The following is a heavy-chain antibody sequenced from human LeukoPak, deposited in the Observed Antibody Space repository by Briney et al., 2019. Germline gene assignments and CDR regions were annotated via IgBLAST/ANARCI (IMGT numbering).Heavy chain of an antibody. Sequence: SGGSLRLSCAASGFTFSSYAMSWVRQAPGKGLEWVSYISSSSSRTIYYADSVKGRFTISRDNAKNSLYLQMNSLRAEDTAVYYCARELYSYGSDAEDYYYYMDVWGKGTTVTVSS. CDR2: ISSSSSRTI. D-gene: IGHD5-18*01. CDR3: ARELYSYGSDAEDYYYYMDV. J-gene: IGHJ6*03. CDR1: GFTFSSYA. V-gene: IGHV3-48*04.